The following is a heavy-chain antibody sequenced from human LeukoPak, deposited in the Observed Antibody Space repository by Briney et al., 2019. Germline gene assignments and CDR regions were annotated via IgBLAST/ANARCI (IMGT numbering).Heavy chain of an antibody. CDR2: INHSGST. J-gene: IGHJ4*02. CDR3: ASHYDFWSGYYPRFDY. Sequence: TSETLSLTCTVSGGSISSYYWSWIRQPPGKGLEWIGEINHSGSTNYNPSLKSRVTISVDTSKNQFSLKLSSVTAADTAVYYCASHYDFWSGYYPRFDYWGQGTLVTVSS. D-gene: IGHD3-3*01. V-gene: IGHV4-34*01. CDR1: GGSISSYY.